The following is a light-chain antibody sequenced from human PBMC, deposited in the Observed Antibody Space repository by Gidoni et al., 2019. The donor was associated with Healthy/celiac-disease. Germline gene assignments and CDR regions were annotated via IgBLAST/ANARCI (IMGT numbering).Light chain of an antibody. J-gene: IGKJ1*01. Sequence: EIVLTQSPGTLSLSPGERATLSCRASQSVSSSYLAWYQQKPGQAPRLLIYGASSRATGIPDRFSGSGSGTDFTLTISRLEPEDFAVYYCQQYGSFPETFGQXTKVEIK. CDR3: QQYGSFPET. CDR1: QSVSSSY. CDR2: GAS. V-gene: IGKV3-20*01.